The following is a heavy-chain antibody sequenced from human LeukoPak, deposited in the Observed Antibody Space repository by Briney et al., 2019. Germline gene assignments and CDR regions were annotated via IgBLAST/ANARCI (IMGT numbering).Heavy chain of an antibody. J-gene: IGHJ4*02. CDR1: SGSISSGSYY. D-gene: IGHD1-26*01. CDR3: ESGGGAPY. Sequence: PSQTLSLNCTVASGSISSGSYYWSWIRQPAGKGLEWIGRIYTSGSTNYNPSLKSRVTIAVDTSKNQFSLKLSSVTAADTAVYYCESGGGAPYWGQGTLVTVSS. CDR2: IYTSGST. V-gene: IGHV4-61*02.